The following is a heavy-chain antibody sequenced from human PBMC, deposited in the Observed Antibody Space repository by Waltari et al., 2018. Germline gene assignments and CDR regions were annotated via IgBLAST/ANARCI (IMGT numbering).Heavy chain of an antibody. J-gene: IGHJ3*02. Sequence: QVQLQESGPGLVKPSQTLSLTCPVSGGSISSGGYYWSWIRQHPGKGLEWIGYIYYSGSTYYNPSLKSRVTISVDTSKNQFSLKLSSVTAADTAVYYCAREGPMIVEGAFDIWGQGTMVTVSS. CDR1: GGSISSGGYY. CDR3: AREGPMIVEGAFDI. D-gene: IGHD3-22*01. V-gene: IGHV4-31*03. CDR2: IYYSGST.